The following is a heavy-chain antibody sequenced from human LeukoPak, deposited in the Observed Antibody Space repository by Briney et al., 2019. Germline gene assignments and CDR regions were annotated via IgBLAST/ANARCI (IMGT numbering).Heavy chain of an antibody. J-gene: IGHJ5*02. D-gene: IGHD6-13*01. CDR1: GFTFSSYA. CDR3: ARPYSSSWYVNWFDP. V-gene: IGHV3-23*01. CDR2: ISGSGGST. Sequence: GGSLRLSCAASGFTFSSYAMSWVRQAPGKGLEWVSAISGSGGSTYYADSVKGRFTISRDNSRNTLYLQMNSLRAEDTAMYYCARPYSSSWYVNWFDPWGQGTLVTVSS.